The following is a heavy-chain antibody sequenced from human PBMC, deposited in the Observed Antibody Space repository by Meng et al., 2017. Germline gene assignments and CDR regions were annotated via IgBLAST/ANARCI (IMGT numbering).Heavy chain of an antibody. CDR1: GGTFSSDA. CDR3: ARRHDRIRYGMDV. J-gene: IGHJ6*02. D-gene: IGHD3-22*01. CDR2: IIPIFGTA. Sequence: GQREQTGAEVKRAGPSVKVSCQASGGTFSSDAISWVRQAPGQGLEWMGGIIPIFGTANYAQKFQGRVTITADESTSTAYMELSSLRSEDTAVYYCARRHDRIRYGMDVWGQGTTVTVSS. V-gene: IGHV1-69*01.